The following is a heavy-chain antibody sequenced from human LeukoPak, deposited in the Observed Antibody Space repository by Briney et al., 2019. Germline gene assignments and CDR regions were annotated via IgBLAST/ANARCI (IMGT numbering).Heavy chain of an antibody. V-gene: IGHV1-2*02. CDR1: GYTFTGYY. CDR2: INPNSGGT. D-gene: IGHD1-26*01. CDR3: ARQYSGSYYRFDY. J-gene: IGHJ4*02. Sequence: ASVKVSCKASGYTFTGYYTHWVRQAPGQGLEWMGWINPNSGGTNYAQKFQGRVTMTRDTSISTAYMELSRLRSDDTAVYYCARQYSGSYYRFDYWGQGTLVTVSS.